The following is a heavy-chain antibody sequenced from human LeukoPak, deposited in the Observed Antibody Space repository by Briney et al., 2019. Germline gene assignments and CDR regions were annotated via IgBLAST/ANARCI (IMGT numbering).Heavy chain of an antibody. CDR1: GFTFSSYG. CDR2: INQDGSGK. CDR3: GRAYGAGSCDY. Sequence: PGGSLRLSCAASGFTFSSYGMSWVRQAPGKGLEWVANINQDGSGKYYVDSVKGRFTISRDNAKNSLYLQMNSLRAEDTAVYYCGRAYGAGSCDYWGQGTLVTVSS. J-gene: IGHJ4*02. V-gene: IGHV3-7*01. D-gene: IGHD3-10*01.